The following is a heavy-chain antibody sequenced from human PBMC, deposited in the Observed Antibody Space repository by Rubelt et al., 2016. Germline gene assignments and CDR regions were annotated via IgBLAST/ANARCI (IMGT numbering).Heavy chain of an antibody. D-gene: IGHD1-26*01. CDR3: AGDLSGSENL. J-gene: IGHJ3*01. CDR2: VRSSGT. CDR1: GGSISSTTYY. V-gene: IGHV4-39*07. Sequence: QLQLQESGPGLVKPSETLSLTCSVSGGSISSTTYYWAWIRQPPGKGLEWIGSVRSSGTLYNPSLKSRVTISMDTSKNQFSVNWRSVTAADTAVYFCAGDLSGSENLWGQGTMVTVSS.